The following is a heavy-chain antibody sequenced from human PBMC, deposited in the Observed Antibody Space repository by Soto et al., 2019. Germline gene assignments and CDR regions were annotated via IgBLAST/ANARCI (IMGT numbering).Heavy chain of an antibody. CDR1: GIPYSRYS. D-gene: IGHD2-2*01. CDR2: IVSYSYFI. J-gene: IGHJ4*01. V-gene: IGHV3-21*01. Sequence: PEGCLRRSWAPSGIPYSRYSMNKVHHAPGKGLECVSSIVSYSYFIYYADSVKARFIISRDNARNSLFLQMSSLRAEDTAVYSCARDPSLYCSGTDCYGYWGKVPLVT. CDR3: ARDPSLYCSGTDCYGY.